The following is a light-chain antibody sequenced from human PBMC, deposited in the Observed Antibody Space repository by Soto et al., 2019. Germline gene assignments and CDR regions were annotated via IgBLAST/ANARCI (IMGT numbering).Light chain of an antibody. CDR2: DTS. V-gene: IGKV3-15*01. CDR3: QQYNNCPPIT. Sequence: EIVMSQSPATLSMSPGETTTLSCSASHSVSSNLAWYQQKPGQAPRLLIYDTSTRATGIPARFSGSGSGTEFTLTISSIQSEDFAVYYCQQYNNCPPITFGQGTRLEIK. CDR1: HSVSSN. J-gene: IGKJ5*01.